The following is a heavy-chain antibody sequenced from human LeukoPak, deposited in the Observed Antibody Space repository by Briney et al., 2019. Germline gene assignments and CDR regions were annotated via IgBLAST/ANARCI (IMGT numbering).Heavy chain of an antibody. V-gene: IGHV3-9*03. CDR3: AKDYCSSTSCHLFDY. Sequence: SLRLSCAASGFTFDDYAMHWVRQAPGKGLEWVSGISWNSGSIGYADSVKGRFTISRDNAKNSLYLQMNSLRAEDMALYYYAKDYCSSTSCHLFDYWGQGTLVTVSS. CDR1: GFTFDDYA. J-gene: IGHJ4*02. D-gene: IGHD2-2*01. CDR2: ISWNSGSI.